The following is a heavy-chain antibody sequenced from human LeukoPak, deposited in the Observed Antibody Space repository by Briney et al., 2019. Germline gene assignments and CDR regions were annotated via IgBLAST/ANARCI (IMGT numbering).Heavy chain of an antibody. V-gene: IGHV3-23*01. Sequence: GGSLRLSCAASGFTISNYAMSWVRQAPGKGLEWVSAISGSGPGTYYADSVKGRFTISRDNSKNTLYLQMNSLRVEDTAVYYCANSSSGSYSRFDFWGQGTLVTVSS. J-gene: IGHJ4*02. CDR1: GFTISNYA. D-gene: IGHD3-10*01. CDR2: ISGSGPGT. CDR3: ANSSSGSYSRFDF.